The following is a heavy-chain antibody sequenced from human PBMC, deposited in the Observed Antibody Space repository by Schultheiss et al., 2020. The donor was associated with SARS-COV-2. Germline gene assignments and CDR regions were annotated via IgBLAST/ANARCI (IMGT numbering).Heavy chain of an antibody. V-gene: IGHV4-34*01. CDR3: ARGRRSQLVRTSLSDWFDP. Sequence: SETLSLTCAVYGGSFSGYYWSWIRQPPGKGLEWIGEINHSGSTNYNPSLKSRVTISVDTSKNQFSLKLSSVTAADTAVYFCARGRRSQLVRTSLSDWFDPWGQGTLVTVSS. D-gene: IGHD6-6*01. J-gene: IGHJ5*02. CDR2: INHSGST. CDR1: GGSFSGYY.